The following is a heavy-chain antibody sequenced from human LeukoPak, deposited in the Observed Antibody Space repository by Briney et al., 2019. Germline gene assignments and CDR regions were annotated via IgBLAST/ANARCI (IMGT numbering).Heavy chain of an antibody. V-gene: IGHV1-2*02. CDR2: INPNSGGT. CDR1: GYTFTGYY. J-gene: IGHJ4*02. D-gene: IGHD5-18*01. CDR3: ARVQSYGYHFDY. Sequence: ASVKVSCKASGYTFTGYYMHWVRQAPGQGLEGMGWINPNSGGTNYAQKFQGRVTMTRDTSISTAYMELSRLRSDDTAVYYCARVQSYGYHFDYWGQGTLVTVSS.